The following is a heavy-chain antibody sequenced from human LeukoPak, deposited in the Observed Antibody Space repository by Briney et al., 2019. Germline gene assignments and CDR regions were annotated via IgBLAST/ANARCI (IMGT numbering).Heavy chain of an antibody. V-gene: IGHV3-21*01. J-gene: IGHJ4*02. CDR1: GFTFNTYS. Sequence: GGSLRLSCAASGFTFNTYSMNWVRQAPGKGLEWVSSISHDNTYTFYADSVEGRFTISRDNAKNSLYLQMNRLRAEDTAVYYCARGAASPYCSGGSCSPRPLDYWGQGTLVTVSS. D-gene: IGHD2-15*01. CDR3: ARGAASPYCSGGSCSPRPLDY. CDR2: ISHDNTYT.